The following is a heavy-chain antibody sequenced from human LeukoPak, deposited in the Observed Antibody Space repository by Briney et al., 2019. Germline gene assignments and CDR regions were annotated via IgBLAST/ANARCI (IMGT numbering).Heavy chain of an antibody. CDR3: ARDLGYYDSSGYYYSYFQH. Sequence: PGGSLRLSCAAPGFTVSSNYMSWVRQAPGKGLEWVSVIYSGGSTYYADSVKGRFTISRDNSKNTLYLQMNSLRAEDTAVYYCARDLGYYDSSGYYYSYFQHWGQGTLVTVSS. CDR1: GFTVSSNY. V-gene: IGHV3-53*01. CDR2: IYSGGST. J-gene: IGHJ1*01. D-gene: IGHD3-22*01.